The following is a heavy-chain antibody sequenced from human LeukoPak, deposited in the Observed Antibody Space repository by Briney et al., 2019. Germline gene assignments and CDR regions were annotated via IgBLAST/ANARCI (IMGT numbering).Heavy chain of an antibody. Sequence: ASVKVSCKASGYTFTCYFMHWVRQAPGQGLEWMGWINPNSGGTNYAQKFQGRVTMTRDTSISTAYMELSRLRSDDTAVYYCARIIEVANTPNWFDPWGQGTLVTVSS. CDR2: INPNSGGT. CDR3: ARIIEVANTPNWFDP. J-gene: IGHJ5*02. CDR1: GYTFTCYF. V-gene: IGHV1-2*02. D-gene: IGHD6-19*01.